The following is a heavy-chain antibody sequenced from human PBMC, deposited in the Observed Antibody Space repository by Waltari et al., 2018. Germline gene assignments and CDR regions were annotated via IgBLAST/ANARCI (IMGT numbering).Heavy chain of an antibody. Sequence: QVHLVQSGAEVKKPGSSMKVSCKASGGTFGSYSVAWVRQAAGQGLEWLGGIIPIYGRPKYAQKFQGRVTLSADASTTTVYLEMSGLRSEDTAIYFCARRKLGFAFDVWGQGTLVIVSS. CDR3: ARRKLGFAFDV. J-gene: IGHJ3*01. CDR1: GGTFGSYS. D-gene: IGHD6-13*01. CDR2: IIPIYGRP. V-gene: IGHV1-69*12.